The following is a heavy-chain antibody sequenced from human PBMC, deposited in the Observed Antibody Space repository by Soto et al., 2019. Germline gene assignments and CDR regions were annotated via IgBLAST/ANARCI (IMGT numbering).Heavy chain of an antibody. CDR1: GFTFSSYS. CDR3: AREKVEQWLVGYYYYYGMDV. J-gene: IGHJ6*02. Sequence: PGGSLRLSCAASGFTFSSYSMNWVRQAPGKGLEWVSYISSSSSTIYYADSVKGRFTISRDNAKNSLYLQMNSLRAEDTAVYYCAREKVEQWLVGYYYYYGMDVWGQGTTVTVSS. CDR2: ISSSSSTI. V-gene: IGHV3-48*01. D-gene: IGHD6-19*01.